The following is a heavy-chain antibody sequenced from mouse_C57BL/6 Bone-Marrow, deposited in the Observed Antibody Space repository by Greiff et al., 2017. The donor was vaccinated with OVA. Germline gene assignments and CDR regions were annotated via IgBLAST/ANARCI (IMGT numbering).Heavy chain of an antibody. D-gene: IGHD1-1*01. CDR2: ISSGSSTI. V-gene: IGHV5-17*01. CDR3: ARITTVVATYYAMDY. Sequence: EVQLVESGGGLVKPGGSLKLSCAASGFTFSDYGMHWVRQAPEKGLEWVAYISSGSSTIYYADTVKGRFTISRDNAKNTLFLQMTSLRSEDTAMYYCARITTVVATYYAMDYWGQGTSVTVSS. J-gene: IGHJ4*01. CDR1: GFTFSDYG.